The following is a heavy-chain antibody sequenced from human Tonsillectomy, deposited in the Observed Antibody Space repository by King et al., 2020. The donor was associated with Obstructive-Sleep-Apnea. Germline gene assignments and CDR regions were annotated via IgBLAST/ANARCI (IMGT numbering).Heavy chain of an antibody. CDR1: GGTFSSYA. V-gene: IGHV1-69*10. Sequence: QLVQSGAEVKKPGSSVKVSCKASGGTFSSYAISWVRQAPGQGLEWMGGIIPILGIANYAKKFQGIVTITADKSTSTAYMGLSSLRSEDTAVYYCARDPQTGSKTSAEMPPVTTVDYWGQGTLVTVSS. D-gene: IGHD4-17*01. CDR3: ARDPQTGSKTSAEMPPVTTVDY. CDR2: IIPILGIA. J-gene: IGHJ4*02.